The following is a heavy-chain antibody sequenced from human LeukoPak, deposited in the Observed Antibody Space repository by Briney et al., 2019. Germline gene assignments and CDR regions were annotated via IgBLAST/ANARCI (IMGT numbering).Heavy chain of an antibody. V-gene: IGHV4-59*08. CDR2: IYYSGST. CDR1: GGSISRYY. J-gene: IGHJ4*02. CDR3: ARQEIGPIYHFNY. D-gene: IGHD2-21*01. Sequence: SQTLSLTCTVSGGSISRYYWSWIRQPPGKGLEWIGYIYYSGSTNSNPSLKSRVSISVDTSKNQFSLKLSSVTAADTAVYYCARQEIGPIYHFNYWGQGTLVTVSS.